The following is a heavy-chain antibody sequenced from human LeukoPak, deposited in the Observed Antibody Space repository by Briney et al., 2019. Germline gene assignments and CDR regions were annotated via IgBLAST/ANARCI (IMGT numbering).Heavy chain of an antibody. CDR2: IYYSGST. D-gene: IGHD3-22*01. Sequence: SETLSLTCTVSGGSLSSSSYYWGWIRQPPGKGLEWIGSIYYSGSTYYNPSLKSRVTISVDTSKNQFSLKLSSVTAADTALYYCASDPNYYDSSGFDYWGQGTLVTVSS. CDR3: ASDPNYYDSSGFDY. V-gene: IGHV4-39*01. J-gene: IGHJ4*02. CDR1: GGSLSSSSYY.